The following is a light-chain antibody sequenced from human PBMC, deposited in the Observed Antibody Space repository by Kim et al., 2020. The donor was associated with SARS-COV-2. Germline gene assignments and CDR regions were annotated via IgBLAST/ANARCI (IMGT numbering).Light chain of an antibody. CDR2: DNT. CDR3: QSSDSSVSAV. CDR1: SPNIGAGYD. V-gene: IGLV1-40*01. Sequence: GQSITISCSGRSPNIGAGYDVHWYQQLPGTAPKLLIYDNTNLPSGVPDRFSGSKSGTSASLAITGLQAEDEADYYCQSSDSSVSAVFGGGTQLTVL. J-gene: IGLJ2*01.